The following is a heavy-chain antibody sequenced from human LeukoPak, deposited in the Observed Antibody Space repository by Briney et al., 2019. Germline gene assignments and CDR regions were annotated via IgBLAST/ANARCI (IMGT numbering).Heavy chain of an antibody. CDR1: GGSISSGGYS. D-gene: IGHD3-22*01. J-gene: IGHJ3*02. CDR2: TYYSGST. V-gene: IGHV4-31*03. Sequence: SETLSLTCTVSGGSISSGGYSWSWIRQHPGKGLEWIGYTYYSGSTYYNPSLKSRVTISVDTSKNQFSLKLSSVTAADTAVYYCARQTYYYDSSAPPGAFDIWGQGTMVTVSS. CDR3: ARQTYYYDSSAPPGAFDI.